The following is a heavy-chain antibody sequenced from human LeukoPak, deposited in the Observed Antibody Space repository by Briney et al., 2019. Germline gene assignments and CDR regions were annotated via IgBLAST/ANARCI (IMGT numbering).Heavy chain of an antibody. J-gene: IGHJ3*02. CDR1: GYSFTNYW. Sequence: GESLKISCKGSGYSFTNYWIGWVRQMPGKGLELMGIIYPGDSDTRYSPSFQGQVTISADNSISTAYLQWSSLKASDTGMYYCAIHYYYDSSGYFGAFDIWGQGTMVTVSS. CDR3: AIHYYYDSSGYFGAFDI. V-gene: IGHV5-51*01. D-gene: IGHD3-22*01. CDR2: IYPGDSDT.